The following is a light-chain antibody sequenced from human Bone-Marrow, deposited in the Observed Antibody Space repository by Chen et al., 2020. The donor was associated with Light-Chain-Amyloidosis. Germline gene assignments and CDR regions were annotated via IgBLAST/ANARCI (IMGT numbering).Light chain of an antibody. J-gene: IGLJ3*02. CDR2: VAS. CDR3: CAYAGRSSVV. V-gene: IGLV2-23*01. CDR1: RGVIGTYDF. Sequence: QSALTQPASVSGSPGQSITISCTGRRGVIGTYDFVSWYQQFPGKAPQLMIYVASKRPSAVSDRFSGSESGYTASLTISGLQAEDEADYYCCAYAGRSSVVFGGGTKLTVL.